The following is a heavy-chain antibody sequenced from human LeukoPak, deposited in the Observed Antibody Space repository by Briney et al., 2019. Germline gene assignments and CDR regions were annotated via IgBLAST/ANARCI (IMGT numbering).Heavy chain of an antibody. Sequence: SETLSLTCAVSRGSINSGRYYWGWIRQPPGKGLEWIGSIFYSGSTYYNPSLKSRVTISVDTSKNQFSLKLSSVTAADTAVYYCARRKAYCSGSLCYADYWGQGSLVTVSS. CDR3: ARRKAYCSGSLCYADY. J-gene: IGHJ4*02. CDR2: IFYSGST. V-gene: IGHV4-39*01. CDR1: RGSINSGRYY. D-gene: IGHD2-15*01.